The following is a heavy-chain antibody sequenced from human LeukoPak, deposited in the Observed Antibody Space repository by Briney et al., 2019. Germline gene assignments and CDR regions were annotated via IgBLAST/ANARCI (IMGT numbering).Heavy chain of an antibody. Sequence: PGGSLRLSCAASGFTLINSIIHWVRQSPGKGLEWVALTSQDESNKEYAASARGRFTISRDISKNTVYLQMDSLRLEETAIYYCAREGFSSGRAGTFDVWGQGTMVTVSP. CDR3: AREGFSSGRAGTFDV. D-gene: IGHD6-19*01. CDR1: GFTLINSI. V-gene: IGHV3-30*03. CDR2: TSQDESNK. J-gene: IGHJ3*01.